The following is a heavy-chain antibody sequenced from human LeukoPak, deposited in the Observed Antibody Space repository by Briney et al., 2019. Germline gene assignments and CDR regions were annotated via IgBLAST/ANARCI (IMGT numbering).Heavy chain of an antibody. V-gene: IGHV3-48*01. J-gene: IGHJ4*02. CDR2: ISGDSSQI. Sequence: GGSLRLSCAASGFTFSGYAMNWVRQAPGKGLEWISYISGDSSQIFYTDSVKGRFTTSRDNAKNSLHLQMSSLRVEDTALYYCVRDQGAPDYWGQGTLLTVSS. CDR3: VRDQGAPDY. CDR1: GFTFSGYA. D-gene: IGHD1-26*01.